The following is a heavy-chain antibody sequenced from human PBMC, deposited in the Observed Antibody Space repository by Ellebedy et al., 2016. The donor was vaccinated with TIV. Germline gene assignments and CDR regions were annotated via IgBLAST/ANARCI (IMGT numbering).Heavy chain of an antibody. J-gene: IGHJ6*02. V-gene: IGHV4-59*08. CDR1: GGSISSYF. Sequence: MPGGSLRLSCTVSGGSISSYFWSWIRQPPGKGLEWIGYIYDSGTTNYNPSLKSRFTISGDTSKNQFSLKLSSVTAADTAVYYCARVGPYQLSFGGLDVWGQGTTVTVSS. CDR3: ARVGPYQLSFGGLDV. CDR2: IYDSGTT. D-gene: IGHD2/OR15-2a*01.